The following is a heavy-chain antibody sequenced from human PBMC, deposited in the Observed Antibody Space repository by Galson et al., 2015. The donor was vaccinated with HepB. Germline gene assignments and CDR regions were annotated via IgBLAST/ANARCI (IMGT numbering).Heavy chain of an antibody. CDR3: AKDSHYDSTGYYGSTIDY. CDR1: GFTLDHYA. Sequence: SLRLSCAASGFTLDHYAMHWVRQAPGKGLEWVSALSGSGASTYYADSVKGRFTISRDNSKNTLYLQMNSLRAEDTAVYYCAKDSHYDSTGYYGSTIDYWGQGTLVTVSS. J-gene: IGHJ4*02. CDR2: LSGSGAST. D-gene: IGHD3-22*01. V-gene: IGHV3-23*01.